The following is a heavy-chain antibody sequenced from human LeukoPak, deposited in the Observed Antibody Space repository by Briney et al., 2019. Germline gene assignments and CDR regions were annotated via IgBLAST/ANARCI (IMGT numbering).Heavy chain of an antibody. Sequence: SETLSLTCAVYGGSFSGYYWSWIRQPPGKGLEWIGEMNHSGSTNYNPSLKSRVTISVDTSKNQFSLKLSSVTAADTAVYYCARGTLYRGWSYYLDFWGQGSQVTVSS. CDR3: ARGTLYRGWSYYLDF. V-gene: IGHV4-34*01. CDR2: MNHSGST. D-gene: IGHD6-19*01. J-gene: IGHJ4*02. CDR1: GGSFSGYY.